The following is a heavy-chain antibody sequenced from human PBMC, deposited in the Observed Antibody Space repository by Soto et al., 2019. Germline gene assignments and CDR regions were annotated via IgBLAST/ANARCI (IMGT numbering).Heavy chain of an antibody. D-gene: IGHD6-25*01. CDR1: GYTFTSYA. CDR3: ARDQRIAIDY. Sequence: ASVKVSCKASGYTFTSYAMSRVRQAPGQRLEWMGWINAGNGNTKYSQKFQGRVTITRDTSASTAYMELSSLRSEDTAVYYFARDQRIAIDYCCQRAPVTVSS. J-gene: IGHJ4*02. V-gene: IGHV1-3*01. CDR2: INAGNGNT.